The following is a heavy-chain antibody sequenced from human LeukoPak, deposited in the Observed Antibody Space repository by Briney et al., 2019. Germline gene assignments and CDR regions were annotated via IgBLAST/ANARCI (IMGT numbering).Heavy chain of an antibody. CDR1: GGSISSYY. J-gene: IGHJ5*02. CDR3: ARDLGGYDKRTNWFDP. V-gene: IGHV4-4*07. Sequence: SETLSLTCTVSGGSISSYYWSWIRQPAVKGLEWIGRIYTSGSTNYNPSLKSRVTMSVDTSKNQFSLKLSSVTAADTAVYYCARDLGGYDKRTNWFDPWGQGTLVTVSS. CDR2: IYTSGST. D-gene: IGHD5-12*01.